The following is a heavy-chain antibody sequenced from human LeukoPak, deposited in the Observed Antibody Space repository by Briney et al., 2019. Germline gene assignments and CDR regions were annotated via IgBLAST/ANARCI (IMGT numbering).Heavy chain of an antibody. CDR1: GGSISSSSDY. CDR3: ARRIRFFLNWFDP. D-gene: IGHD3-3*01. CDR2: IYNTGDT. Sequence: SETLSLTCTVSGGSISSSSDYWGWIRQPPGKGLEWIGTIYNTGDTYYNPSLKSRVTISVDTSKNQFSLKLSSVAAADTAVYYCARRIRFFLNWFDPWGQGTLVTVSS. J-gene: IGHJ5*02. V-gene: IGHV4-39*01.